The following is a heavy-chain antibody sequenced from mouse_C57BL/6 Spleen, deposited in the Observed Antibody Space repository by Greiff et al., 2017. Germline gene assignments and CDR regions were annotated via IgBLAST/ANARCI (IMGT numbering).Heavy chain of an antibody. Sequence: VQLQQSGPELVKPGASVKIPCKASGYTFTDYNMDWVKQSHGKSLEWIGDINPNNGGTIYNQKFKGKATLTVDKSSSTAYMELRSLTSEDTAVYYCARVHYGSSYLYAMDYWGQGTSVTVSS. CDR3: ARVHYGSSYLYAMDY. J-gene: IGHJ4*01. V-gene: IGHV1-18*01. CDR2: INPNNGGT. D-gene: IGHD1-1*01. CDR1: GYTFTDYN.